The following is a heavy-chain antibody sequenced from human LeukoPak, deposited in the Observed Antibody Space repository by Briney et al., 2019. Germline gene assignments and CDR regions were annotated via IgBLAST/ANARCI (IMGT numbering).Heavy chain of an antibody. V-gene: IGHV4-38-2*01. CDR3: AIGGYCSSTSCYEGFDP. Sequence: SETLSLTCAVSGYSISSGYYWGWIRQPPGKGLEWIGSIYHSGSTYYNPSLKSRVTILVDKSKNQFSLMLSSVTAADTAVYYCAIGGYCSSTSCYEGFDPWGQGTLVTVSS. CDR2: IYHSGST. D-gene: IGHD2-2*01. J-gene: IGHJ5*02. CDR1: GYSISSGYY.